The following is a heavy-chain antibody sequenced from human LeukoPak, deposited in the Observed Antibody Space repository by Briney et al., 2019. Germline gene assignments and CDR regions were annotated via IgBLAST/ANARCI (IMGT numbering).Heavy chain of an antibody. D-gene: IGHD2-15*01. Sequence: SSETLSLTCAVYGGSFSGYYWSWIRQPPGKGLEWIGEINRSGSTNYNPSLKSRVTISVDTSKNQFSLKLSSVTAADTAVYYCAMLGYCSGGSCCDYWGQGTLVTVSS. CDR3: AMLGYCSGGSCCDY. CDR2: INRSGST. CDR1: GGSFSGYY. J-gene: IGHJ4*02. V-gene: IGHV4-34*01.